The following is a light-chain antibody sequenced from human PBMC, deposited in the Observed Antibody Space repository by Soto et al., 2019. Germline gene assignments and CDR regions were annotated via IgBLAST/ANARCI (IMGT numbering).Light chain of an antibody. CDR1: QSVGNF. J-gene: IGKJ1*01. V-gene: IGKV3-11*01. CDR3: QRRDCPWT. Sequence: EVVLTQSPATLSLSPGERATLSCRASQSVGNFLAWYQQKPGQAPRLLIYDASNRATGIPARFSGSGSGTAFTLTISTLAPEVFAVYSCQRRDCPWTFAQGTKVKIK. CDR2: DAS.